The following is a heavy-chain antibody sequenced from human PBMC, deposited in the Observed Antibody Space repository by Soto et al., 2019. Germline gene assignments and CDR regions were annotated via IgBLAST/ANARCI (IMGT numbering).Heavy chain of an antibody. CDR2: IYESGTT. CDR3: ARGWVAVAATLFDY. CDR1: CYHIPSRYY. D-gene: IGHD2-15*01. J-gene: IGHJ4*02. Sequence: SETLSPPWSVPCYHIPSRYYSGWTRRPPGKGLEWSGSIYESGTTYYSPSLKSRVTMSVDTSKNQFSLNLTSVTAADTAVYYCARGWVAVAATLFDYWGQGTLVT. V-gene: IGHV4-38-2*02.